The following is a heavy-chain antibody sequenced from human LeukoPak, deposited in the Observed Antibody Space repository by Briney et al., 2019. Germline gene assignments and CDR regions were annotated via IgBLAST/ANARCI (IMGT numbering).Heavy chain of an antibody. Sequence: ASVKVSCKASGYTFTGYYMHWVRRAPGQGLEWMGWINPNSGGTNYAQKFQGWVTMTRDTSISTAYMELSRLRSDDTAVYYCARDYGDYKFDYWGQGTLVTVSS. J-gene: IGHJ4*02. CDR1: GYTFTGYY. V-gene: IGHV1-2*04. D-gene: IGHD4-17*01. CDR2: INPNSGGT. CDR3: ARDYGDYKFDY.